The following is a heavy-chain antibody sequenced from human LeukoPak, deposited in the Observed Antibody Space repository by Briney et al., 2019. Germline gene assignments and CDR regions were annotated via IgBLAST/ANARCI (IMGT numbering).Heavy chain of an antibody. J-gene: IGHJ6*03. Sequence: ASVKVSRKASGYTFTSYDINWVRQATGQGLEWMGGMNPNSGNTGYAQKFQGRVTMTRNTSISTAYMELSSLRSEDTAVYYCARGLPGYCSSTSRSYMGTYYYYYMDVWGKGTTVTVSS. D-gene: IGHD2-2*03. V-gene: IGHV1-8*01. CDR2: MNPNSGNT. CDR1: GYTFTSYD. CDR3: ARGLPGYCSSTSRSYMGTYYYYYMDV.